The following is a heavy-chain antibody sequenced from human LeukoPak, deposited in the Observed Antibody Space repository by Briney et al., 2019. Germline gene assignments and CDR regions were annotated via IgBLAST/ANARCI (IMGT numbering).Heavy chain of an antibody. Sequence: ASVKVSCKASGGTFSSYAISWVRQAPGQGLEWMGGIIPIFGTANYAQKFQGRVTITADESTSTAYMELSSLRSEDTAVYYCARDPSLRFLGHFDYWGQGTLVTVSS. D-gene: IGHD3-3*01. CDR2: IIPIFGTA. CDR3: ARDPSLRFLGHFDY. V-gene: IGHV1-69*13. J-gene: IGHJ4*02. CDR1: GGTFSSYA.